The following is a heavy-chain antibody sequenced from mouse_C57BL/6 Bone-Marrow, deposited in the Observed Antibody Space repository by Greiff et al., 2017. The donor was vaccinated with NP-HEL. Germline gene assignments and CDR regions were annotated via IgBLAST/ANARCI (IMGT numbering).Heavy chain of an antibody. CDR1: GFSLSNYG. CDR3: ARKENPLGTMNY. J-gene: IGHJ4*01. CDR2: IWSGGIT. Sequence: VQLQQSGPGLVQPSQNLSITCTVSGFSLSNYGIHWVSQSPGKGLEWLGVIWSGGITDSNAAFISRLSINRDNSKSQVFFKMSSLHADDTAIYYCARKENPLGTMNYWGQGTSVTVSS. V-gene: IGHV2-2*01.